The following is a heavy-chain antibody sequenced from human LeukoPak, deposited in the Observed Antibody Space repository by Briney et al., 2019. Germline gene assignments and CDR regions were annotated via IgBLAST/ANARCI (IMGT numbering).Heavy chain of an antibody. J-gene: IGHJ3*02. CDR2: ISYDGSNK. V-gene: IGHV3-30*03. CDR3: TRPAYGGNSGAFDI. Sequence: GGSLRLSCAASGFTFSSYGMHWVRQAPGKGLEWVAVISYDGSNKYYADSVKGRFTISRDDSKNTAYLQMNSLKTEDTAVYYCTRPAYGGNSGAFDIWGQGTMVTVSS. CDR1: GFTFSSYG. D-gene: IGHD4-23*01.